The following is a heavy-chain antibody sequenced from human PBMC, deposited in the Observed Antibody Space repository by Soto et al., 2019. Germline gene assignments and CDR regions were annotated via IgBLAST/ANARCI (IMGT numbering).Heavy chain of an antibody. V-gene: IGHV4-30-4*01. J-gene: IGHJ4*02. CDR2: FYYSGTT. Sequence: QVQLQESGPGLVQPSQTLSLTCTVSGDSISSGGYYWSWVRQSPGKGLEGIGYFYYSGTTYYNPSLKTRLTISVDPHKNHSSLSLSSVTAADTAMYFCARDFKRYSSSPAPLEYWGQGTLLTVSS. D-gene: IGHD6-6*01. CDR1: GDSISSGGYY. CDR3: ARDFKRYSSSPAPLEY.